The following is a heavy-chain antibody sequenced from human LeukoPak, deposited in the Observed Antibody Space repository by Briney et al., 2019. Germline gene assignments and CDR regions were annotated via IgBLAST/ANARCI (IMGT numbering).Heavy chain of an antibody. CDR2: IYSGGDT. V-gene: IGHV3-23*03. CDR1: GFTFSSYT. J-gene: IGHJ6*02. D-gene: IGHD3-10*01. Sequence: GGSLRLSCAASGFTFSSYTVSWVRQAPGKGLEWVSGIYSGGDTYYADSVKGRFTISRDNSKNTLYLQMNSLRAEDTAVYYCARTSRGSYYYYGMDVWGQGTTVTVSS. CDR3: ARTSRGSYYYYGMDV.